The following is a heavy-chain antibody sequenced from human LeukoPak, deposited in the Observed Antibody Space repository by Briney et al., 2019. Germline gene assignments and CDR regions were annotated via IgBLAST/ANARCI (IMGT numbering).Heavy chain of an antibody. V-gene: IGHV3-74*01. Sequence: PGGSLRLSCAASGFTFSTYGMPWVRQAPGKGREWVSPIIGIGNNTKYADSVRGHFTISRDNAKITLFLQMYSLRADDTAVYFCSRGREYISNWNPFDVCGHGTLVAVSS. CDR3: SRGREYISNWNPFDV. CDR2: IIGIGNNT. J-gene: IGHJ4*01. D-gene: IGHD6-13*01. CDR1: GFTFSTYG.